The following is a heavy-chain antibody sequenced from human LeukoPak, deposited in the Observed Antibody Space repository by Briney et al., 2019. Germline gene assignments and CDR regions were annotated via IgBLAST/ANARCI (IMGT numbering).Heavy chain of an antibody. Sequence: TGGSLRLSCTASGFTFSNFAMHWVRQAPGKGLEYVSVISSNGGSTYYANSVKGRFTISRDNSKNTLYLQMGSLRAEDMAVYYCARGSGVQVWSSLDYWGQGTLVTVSS. J-gene: IGHJ4*02. CDR1: GFTFSNFA. CDR2: ISSNGGST. D-gene: IGHD5-18*01. CDR3: ARGSGVQVWSSLDY. V-gene: IGHV3-64*01.